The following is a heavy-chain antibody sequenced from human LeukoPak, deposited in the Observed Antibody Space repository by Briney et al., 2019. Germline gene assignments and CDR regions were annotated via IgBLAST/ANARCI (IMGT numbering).Heavy chain of an antibody. CDR3: ARSSYDFWSGYSTGYFDL. J-gene: IGHJ2*01. D-gene: IGHD3-3*01. CDR1: GGSFSGYY. Sequence: PSETLSLTCAVYGGSFSGYYWSWIRQPPGKGLEWIGEINHSGSTNYNPSLKSRVTISVDTSKNQFSLKLSSVTAADTAVYYCARSSYDFWSGYSTGYFDLWGRGTLVTVSS. V-gene: IGHV4-34*01. CDR2: INHSGST.